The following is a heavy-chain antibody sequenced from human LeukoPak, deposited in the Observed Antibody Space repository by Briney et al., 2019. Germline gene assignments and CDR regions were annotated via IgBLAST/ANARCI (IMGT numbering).Heavy chain of an antibody. Sequence: GGSLRLSCAASGFTFSSYEMNWVRQAPGKGLEWVSYISSSGSTIYYADSVKGRFTISRDNAKNSLYLQMNSLRAEDTAVYYCAKGRYYDILTGYYRWENYFDYWGQGTLVTVSS. CDR3: AKGRYYDILTGYYRWENYFDY. CDR2: ISSSGSTI. J-gene: IGHJ4*02. CDR1: GFTFSSYE. V-gene: IGHV3-48*03. D-gene: IGHD3-9*01.